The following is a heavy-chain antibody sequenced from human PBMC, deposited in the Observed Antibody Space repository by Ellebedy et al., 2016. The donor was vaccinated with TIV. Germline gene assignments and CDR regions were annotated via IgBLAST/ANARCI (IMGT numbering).Heavy chain of an antibody. CDR3: AKDWGSWNDQFYFDY. CDR2: ISWNSGSI. J-gene: IGHJ4*02. Sequence: SLKISXAASGFTFDDYAMHWVRQAPGKGLEWVSGISWNSGSIGYADSVKGRFTISRDNAKNSLYLQMNSLRAEDTALYYCAKDWGSWNDQFYFDYWGQGTLVTVSS. CDR1: GFTFDDYA. D-gene: IGHD1-1*01. V-gene: IGHV3-9*01.